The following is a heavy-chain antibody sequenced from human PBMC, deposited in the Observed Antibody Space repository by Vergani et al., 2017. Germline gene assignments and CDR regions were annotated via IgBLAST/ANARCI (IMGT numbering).Heavy chain of an antibody. CDR2: IYYSENT. V-gene: IGHV4-59*11. CDR1: GFALNRHA. J-gene: IGHJ5*02. D-gene: IGHD6-19*01. Sequence: QVQLVESGGGVVQPGTSLRLSCVVSGFALNRHAMYWVRQAPGKGLEWIGYIYYSENTNYNPSLKTRVTISVDTSKNQFSLTLTSVTAADTAVYYCASDTHSGQRADRWGQGILVTVTS. CDR3: ASDTHSGQRADR.